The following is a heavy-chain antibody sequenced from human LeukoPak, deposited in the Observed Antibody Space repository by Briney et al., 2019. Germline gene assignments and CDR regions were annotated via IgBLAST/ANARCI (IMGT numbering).Heavy chain of an antibody. V-gene: IGHV3-48*03. D-gene: IGHD6-19*01. CDR1: GFTFSSCE. J-gene: IGHJ4*02. CDR3: ARIAVAGIDY. Sequence: GGSLRLSCAASGFTFSSCEMNWVRQAPGKGLEWVSYISSSGSTIYYADSVKGRFTISRDNAKNSLYLQMNSLRAEDTAVYYCARIAVAGIDYWGQGTLVTVSS. CDR2: ISSSGSTI.